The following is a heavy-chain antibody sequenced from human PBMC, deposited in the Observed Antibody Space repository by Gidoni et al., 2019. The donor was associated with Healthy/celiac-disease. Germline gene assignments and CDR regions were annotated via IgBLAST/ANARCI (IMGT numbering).Heavy chain of an antibody. CDR1: GFTFSSYA. D-gene: IGHD3-9*01. J-gene: IGHJ4*02. Sequence: EVQLLESGGGLVQPGGSLRLSCAASGFTFSSYAMSWVRQAPGKGLEWVSAISGSGGSTYYADSVKGRLTISRDNSKNTLYLQMNSLRAEDTAVYYCAKGLVMGYDILTGYGLLGYWGQGTLVTVSS. V-gene: IGHV3-23*01. CDR2: ISGSGGST. CDR3: AKGLVMGYDILTGYGLLGY.